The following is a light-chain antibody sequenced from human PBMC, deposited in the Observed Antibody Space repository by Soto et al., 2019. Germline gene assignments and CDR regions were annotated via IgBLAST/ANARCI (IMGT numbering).Light chain of an antibody. CDR1: QTISSSSNNRNC. J-gene: IGKJ2*01. CDR2: WAS. Sequence: DIVMTQSPDSLAVSLGERATINCKSGQTISSSSNNRNCLGWFQQKPGQPPKLLIYWASTRQYGVPDRFSGSVSGTYFTLTISSLQAEDVAVYYCQQCYSSPFTFGQGTKLEIK. CDR3: QQCYSSPFT. V-gene: IGKV4-1*01.